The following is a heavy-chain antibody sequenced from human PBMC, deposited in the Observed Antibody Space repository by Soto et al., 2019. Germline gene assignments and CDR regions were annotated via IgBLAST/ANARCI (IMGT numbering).Heavy chain of an antibody. CDR3: ARVLTMKERNGAFDI. V-gene: IGHV1-2*02. CDR1: GYTFTGYY. CDR2: INPNSGGT. Sequence: ASVKVSCKASGYTFTGYYMHWVRQAPGQGLEWMGWINPNSGGTNYAQKFQGRVTMTRDTSISTAYMELSRLRSDDTAVYYCARVLTMKERNGAFDIWGQGTMVTVSS. D-gene: IGHD3-22*01. J-gene: IGHJ3*02.